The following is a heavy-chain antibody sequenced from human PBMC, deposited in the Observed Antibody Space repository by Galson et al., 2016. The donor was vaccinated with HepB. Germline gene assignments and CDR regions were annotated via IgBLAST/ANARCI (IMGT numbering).Heavy chain of an antibody. V-gene: IGHV3-23*01. CDR2: ISGSGTLT. CDR1: GFTFSSNG. Sequence: SLRLSCAASGFTFSSNGMSWVRQAPGKGLEWVSCISGSGTLTYYADSVKGRFTISRDNSKNTLNLQMNSLRAEDTAVYYCAKIAVTGTWYFELWGRGALVSVSS. D-gene: IGHD6-19*01. J-gene: IGHJ2*01. CDR3: AKIAVTGTWYFEL.